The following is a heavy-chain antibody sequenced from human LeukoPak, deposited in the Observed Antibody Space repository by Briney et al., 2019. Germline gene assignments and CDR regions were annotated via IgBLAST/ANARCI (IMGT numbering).Heavy chain of an antibody. CDR2: INHSGST. J-gene: IGHJ4*02. CDR3: ARGLRNWEYYFDY. V-gene: IGHV4-34*01. D-gene: IGHD7-27*01. CDR1: GGSFSGYY. Sequence: SETLSLTCAVYGGSFSGYYWSWIRQPPGKGLEWIGEINHSGSTNYNPSLKSRVTISVDTSKNQFSLKLSSVTAAGTAVYYCARGLRNWEYYFDYWGQGTLVTVSS.